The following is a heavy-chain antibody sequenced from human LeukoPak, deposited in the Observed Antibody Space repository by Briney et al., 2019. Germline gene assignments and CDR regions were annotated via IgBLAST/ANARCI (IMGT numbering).Heavy chain of an antibody. CDR3: ARVGRYCSSTSCYTDY. J-gene: IGHJ4*02. Sequence: SVKVSCKASGGTFSSYAISWVRQAPGQGLEWMGGIIPIFGTANYAQKFQGRVTITADESTSTAYMDVSSLGSEDTAVYYCARVGRYCSSTSCYTDYWGQGTLVTVSS. V-gene: IGHV1-69*13. D-gene: IGHD2-2*02. CDR2: IIPIFGTA. CDR1: GGTFSSYA.